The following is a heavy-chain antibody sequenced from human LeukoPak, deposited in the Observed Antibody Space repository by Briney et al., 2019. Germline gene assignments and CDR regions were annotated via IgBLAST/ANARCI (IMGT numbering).Heavy chain of an antibody. CDR3: AREDSGYAYFDY. Sequence: GGSLRLSCAASGFTFSSYNMNWVRQAPGKGLEWVSSISSSSSYIYYADSVKGRFTISRDNAKNSLYLQMNSLRAEDTAVYYCAREDSGYAYFDYWGQGALVTVSS. CDR1: GFTFSSYN. CDR2: ISSSSSYI. V-gene: IGHV3-21*01. J-gene: IGHJ4*02. D-gene: IGHD5-12*01.